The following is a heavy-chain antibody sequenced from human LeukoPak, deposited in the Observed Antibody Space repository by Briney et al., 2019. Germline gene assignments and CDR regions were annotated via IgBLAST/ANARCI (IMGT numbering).Heavy chain of an antibody. CDR2: ISGSGGST. Sequence: GGSLRLSCAASGFTFSSYAMSWVRQAPGKGLEWVSAISGSGGSTYYADSVKGRFTISRDNAKNSLYLQMNSLRAEDTAVYYCARGPHDYADYWGQGTLVTVSS. D-gene: IGHD4-17*01. V-gene: IGHV3-23*01. J-gene: IGHJ4*02. CDR1: GFTFSSYA. CDR3: ARGPHDYADY.